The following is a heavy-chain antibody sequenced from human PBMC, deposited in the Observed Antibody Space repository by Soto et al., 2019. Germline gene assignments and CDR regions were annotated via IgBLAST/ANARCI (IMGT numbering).Heavy chain of an antibody. D-gene: IGHD4-17*01. CDR2: ISSSSSFI. Sequence: EVQLVESGGGLVKPGGSLRLSCAASGFTFSSYSMHWVRQAPGKGLEWVSSISSSSSFIYYADSVKGRFTISRDNAKNSLYLQMNSLRPEDTAVSYCASKRPMVTLDWGQGTLVTVSS. CDR3: ASKRPMVTLD. V-gene: IGHV3-21*01. J-gene: IGHJ4*02. CDR1: GFTFSSYS.